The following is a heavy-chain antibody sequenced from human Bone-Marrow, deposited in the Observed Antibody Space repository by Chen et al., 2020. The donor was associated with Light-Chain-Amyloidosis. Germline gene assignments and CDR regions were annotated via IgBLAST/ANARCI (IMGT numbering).Heavy chain of an antibody. Sequence: QVQLVQSGAEVKKPGASVKVSCKASGYTFTGYYMNWVRQAPGQGLEWMGRINPNSGGTNYAQKFQGRVTMTRDTSISTAYMELSRLRSDDTAVYYCARDYCSSTSCYHWFDPWGQGTLVTVSS. J-gene: IGHJ5*02. D-gene: IGHD2-2*01. CDR2: INPNSGGT. CDR3: ARDYCSSTSCYHWFDP. CDR1: GYTFTGYY. V-gene: IGHV1-2*06.